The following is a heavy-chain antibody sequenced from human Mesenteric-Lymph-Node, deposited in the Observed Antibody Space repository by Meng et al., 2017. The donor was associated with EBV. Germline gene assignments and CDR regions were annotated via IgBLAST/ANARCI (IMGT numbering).Heavy chain of an antibody. CDR1: GGSVSSSNFY. CDR3: ARVNCSNIVCPFDS. J-gene: IGHJ4*02. Sequence: QLPLPDCGPGLLNPSETLSLTCTVSGGSVSSSNFYWSWIRQPPGKGLEWIGNIYYSGTSNYNPSLKSRVAISLDTSKNQFSLNLSSLTAADTAMYYCARVNCSNIVCPFDSWGQGTLVTVSS. CDR2: IYYSGTS. V-gene: IGHV4-61*01. D-gene: IGHD2-2*01.